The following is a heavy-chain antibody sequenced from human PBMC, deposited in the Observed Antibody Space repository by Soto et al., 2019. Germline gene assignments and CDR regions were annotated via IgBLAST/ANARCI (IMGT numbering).Heavy chain of an antibody. CDR1: GFTFTSSA. J-gene: IGHJ4*02. V-gene: IGHV1-58*01. D-gene: IGHD3-22*01. CDR3: AAEGNYYDSSGHHYFDY. Sequence: SVKVSCKASGFTFTSSAVQWVRQARGQRLEWIGWIVVGSGNTNYAQKFQERVTITRDMSTSTAYMELSSLRSEDTAVYYCAAEGNYYDSSGHHYFDYWGQGTLVTVSS. CDR2: IVVGSGNT.